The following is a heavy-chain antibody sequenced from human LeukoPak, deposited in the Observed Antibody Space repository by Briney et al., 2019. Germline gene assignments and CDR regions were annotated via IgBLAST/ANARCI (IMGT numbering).Heavy chain of an antibody. Sequence: GRSLRLSCAASGFTFRSYGMHWVRQAPGKGLEWVAVIWYDGSNKYYADSVKGRFIISRDNSKNTLYLQVNSLRAEDTAVYYCARDPYGSGSTSFDIWGQGTMVTVSS. CDR2: IWYDGSNK. CDR1: GFTFRSYG. CDR3: ARDPYGSGSTSFDI. D-gene: IGHD3-10*01. V-gene: IGHV3-33*01. J-gene: IGHJ3*02.